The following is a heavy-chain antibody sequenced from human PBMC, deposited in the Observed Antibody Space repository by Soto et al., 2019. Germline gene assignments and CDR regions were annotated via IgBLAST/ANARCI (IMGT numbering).Heavy chain of an antibody. J-gene: IGHJ4*02. Sequence: EVQLVESGGGLVQPGGSLRLSCAASGFTVSSNYMSWVRQAPGQGLEWVSVIYSGGSTYYADSVKGRFTISSDNSKNTLYLQMNSLRAEDTAVYYCARAHKDRGGYYDFWSGWYFDYWGQGTLVTVSS. CDR3: ARAHKDRGGYYDFWSGWYFDY. D-gene: IGHD3-3*01. CDR2: IYSGGST. V-gene: IGHV3-66*01. CDR1: GFTVSSNY.